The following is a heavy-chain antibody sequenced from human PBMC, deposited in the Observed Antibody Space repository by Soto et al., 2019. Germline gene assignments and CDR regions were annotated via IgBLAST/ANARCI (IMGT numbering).Heavy chain of an antibody. J-gene: IGHJ6*02. Sequence: QVQLVQSGAEVKKPGASVKVSCKASGYTFTSYGISWVRQAPGQGLEWMGWISAYNGNTNCAQKLQGRVTMTTDTSTSASHMELRSPRSDDTAVYYCAVERIAAAGTYYYSGMDVWGQGTTVTVSS. CDR3: AVERIAAAGTYYYSGMDV. CDR2: ISAYNGNT. D-gene: IGHD6-13*01. CDR1: GYTFTSYG. V-gene: IGHV1-18*01.